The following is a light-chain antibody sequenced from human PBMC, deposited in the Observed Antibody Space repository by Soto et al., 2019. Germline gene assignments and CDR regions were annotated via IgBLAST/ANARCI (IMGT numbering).Light chain of an antibody. Sequence: EVVLTQPPATLSLSPGERATLSRRASENVRTFVDWYQQKPGQAPRLLIYGASNRATGIPARFSGSGSGTDFTLTISSLEPEDFAVYYCQQRSNWPPLTFGGGTKVDIK. J-gene: IGKJ4*01. CDR2: GAS. V-gene: IGKV3-11*01. CDR1: ENVRTF. CDR3: QQRSNWPPLT.